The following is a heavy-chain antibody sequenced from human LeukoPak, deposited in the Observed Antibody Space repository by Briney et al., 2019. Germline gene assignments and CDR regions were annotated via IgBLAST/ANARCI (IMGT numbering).Heavy chain of an antibody. CDR1: GGSISSYY. Sequence: SETLSLTCTVSGGSISSYYWSWIRQPPGKGLEWIGYIYYSGSTNYNPSLKGRVTISVDTSKNQFSLKLSSVTAADTAVYYCARGRTYYYDSSGYYVDYWGQGTLVTVSS. J-gene: IGHJ4*02. CDR3: ARGRTYYYDSSGYYVDY. CDR2: IYYSGST. V-gene: IGHV4-59*01. D-gene: IGHD3-22*01.